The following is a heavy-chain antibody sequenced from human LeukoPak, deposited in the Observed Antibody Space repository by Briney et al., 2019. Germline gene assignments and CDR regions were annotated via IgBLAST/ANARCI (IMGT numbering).Heavy chain of an antibody. Sequence: SETLSLTCAVYGGSFSGYYWSWIRQPPGKGLEWIGEINHSGSTNYNPSLKSRVTIPVDTSKNQFSLKLSSVTAADTAVYYCARKGGRSSSSRWFDPWGQGTLVTVSS. CDR1: GGSFSGYY. CDR3: ARKGGRSSSSRWFDP. V-gene: IGHV4-34*01. D-gene: IGHD6-6*01. CDR2: INHSGST. J-gene: IGHJ5*02.